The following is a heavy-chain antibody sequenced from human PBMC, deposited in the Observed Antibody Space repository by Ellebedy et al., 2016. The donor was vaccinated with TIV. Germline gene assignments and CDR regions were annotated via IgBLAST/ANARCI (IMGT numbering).Heavy chain of an antibody. CDR1: GFTFSSYS. D-gene: IGHD1-26*01. V-gene: IGHV3-48*04. J-gene: IGHJ5*02. CDR2: ISGSTNMM. CDR3: ARERRGARWFDP. Sequence: GESLKISCAASGFTFSSYSMIWIRQTPGKGLEWLSYISGSTNMMYYADSVKGRFTISRENAKNSLYLQMNSLRVEDTAVYYCARERRGARWFDPWGQGTLVTVSS.